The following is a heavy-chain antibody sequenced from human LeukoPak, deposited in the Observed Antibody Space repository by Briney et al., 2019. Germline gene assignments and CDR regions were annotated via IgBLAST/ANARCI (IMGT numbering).Heavy chain of an antibody. CDR3: AKVFNYYDPRGGMDV. CDR2: IYYSGST. D-gene: IGHD3-22*01. Sequence: PSETLSLTCTVSGGSISSGDYYWSWIRQPPGKGLEWIGYIYYSGSTYYNPSLKSRVTISVDTSKNQFSLKLSSVIAADTAVYYCAKVFNYYDPRGGMDVWGQGTTVTVSS. J-gene: IGHJ6*02. V-gene: IGHV4-30-4*08. CDR1: GGSISSGDYY.